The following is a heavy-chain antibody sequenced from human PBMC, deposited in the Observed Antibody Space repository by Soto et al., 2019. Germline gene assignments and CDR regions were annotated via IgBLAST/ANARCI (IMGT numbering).Heavy chain of an antibody. Sequence: GSVNFSCNPSGYTFTNYAMHWMHHAPGQRLEWMGWLSGGNCNKKYSQKFQGRVTITRDTSASTAYVELSSLRSEDTSVYYCASGVWFGGYNWFHPWGQGTLVPVSS. D-gene: IGHD3-10*01. CDR3: ASGVWFGGYNWFHP. J-gene: IGHJ5*02. V-gene: IGHV1-3*01. CDR1: GYTFTNYA. CDR2: LSGGNCNK.